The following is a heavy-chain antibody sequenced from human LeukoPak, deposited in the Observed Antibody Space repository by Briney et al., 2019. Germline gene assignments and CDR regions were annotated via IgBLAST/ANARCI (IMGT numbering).Heavy chain of an antibody. V-gene: IGHV1-2*02. CDR3: ARSNWNYDLPGYYFDY. CDR1: GYTFTSYG. J-gene: IGHJ4*02. Sequence: ASVKVSRKASGYTFTSYGISWVRQAPGQGLEWMGWLNPDSAGTNYAQRFQGRVTMTRDPSISTAYMELSRLKSDDTAVYYCARSNWNYDLPGYYFDYWGQGTLVTVSS. CDR2: LNPDSAGT. D-gene: IGHD1-7*01.